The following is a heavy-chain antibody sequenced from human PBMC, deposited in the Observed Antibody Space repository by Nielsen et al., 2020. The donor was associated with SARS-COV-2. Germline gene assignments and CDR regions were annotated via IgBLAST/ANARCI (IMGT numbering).Heavy chain of an antibody. CDR2: INHSGST. CDR1: GGSFSGYY. CDR3: ARSSPFYDILTGYYKAEYFQH. J-gene: IGHJ1*01. Sequence: SETLSLTCAVYGGSFSGYYWSWIRQPLGKGLEWIGEINHSGSTNYNPSLKSRVTISVDTSKNQFSLKLSSVTAADTAVYYCARSSPFYDILTGYYKAEYFQHWGQGTLVTVSS. V-gene: IGHV4-34*01. D-gene: IGHD3-9*01.